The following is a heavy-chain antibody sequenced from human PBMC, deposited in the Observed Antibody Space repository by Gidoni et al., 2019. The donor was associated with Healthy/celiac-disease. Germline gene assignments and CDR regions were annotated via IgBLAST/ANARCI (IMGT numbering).Heavy chain of an antibody. CDR2: IYYSGST. V-gene: IGHV4-39*02. CDR1: GGSISSSSYY. CDR3: AGELFGGAAFDI. Sequence: QLQLQESGPGLVNPSETLSLTCTVSGGSISSSSYYWGWIRQPPGKGLEWIGSIYYSGSTYYNPSLKSRVTISVDTSKNQFSLKLSSVTAADTAVYYCAGELFGGAAFDIWGQGTMVTVSS. J-gene: IGHJ3*02. D-gene: IGHD3-16*01.